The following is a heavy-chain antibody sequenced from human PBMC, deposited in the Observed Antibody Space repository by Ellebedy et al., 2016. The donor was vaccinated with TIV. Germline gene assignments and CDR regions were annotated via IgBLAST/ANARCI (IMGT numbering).Heavy chain of an antibody. CDR2: ISAYNGNT. D-gene: IGHD3-22*01. Sequence: ASVKVSCXASGYTFTSYGISWVRQAPGQGLEWMGWISAYNGNTNYAQKLQGRVTMTTDTSTSTAYMELSSLRSEDTAVYYCARSLPMGSSGYALGSGLGDWGQGTLVTVSS. V-gene: IGHV1-18*01. J-gene: IGHJ4*02. CDR3: ARSLPMGSSGYALGSGLGD. CDR1: GYTFTSYG.